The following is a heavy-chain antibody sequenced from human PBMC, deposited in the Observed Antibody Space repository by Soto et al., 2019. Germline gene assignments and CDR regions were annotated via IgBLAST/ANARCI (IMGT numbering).Heavy chain of an antibody. V-gene: IGHV1-18*01. CDR3: ATSDTVAHRGYFKDV. J-gene: IGHJ6*04. D-gene: IGHD2-15*01. CDR1: GYTCTRYG. Sequence: GASLKGSCNASGYTCTRYGISWVRQAPGQGLEWMGWISAYNGNTNYAQKLQGRVTMTTDTSTSTAYMELRSLRSDDTAVYYCATSDTVAHRGYFKDVSGKGTTDIVSS. CDR2: ISAYNGNT.